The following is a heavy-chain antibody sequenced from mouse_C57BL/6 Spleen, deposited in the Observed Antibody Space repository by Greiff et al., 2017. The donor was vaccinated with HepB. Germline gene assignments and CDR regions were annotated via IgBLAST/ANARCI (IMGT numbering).Heavy chain of an antibody. CDR2: IWTGGGT. Sequence: VHLVESGPGLVAPSQSLSITCTVSGFSLTSYAISWVRQPPGKGLEWLGVIWTGGGTNYNSALKSRLSISKDNSKSQVFLKMNSLQTDDTARYYCASSNSNYGWFAYWGQGTLVTVSA. CDR1: GFSLTSYA. D-gene: IGHD2-5*01. CDR3: ASSNSNYGWFAY. J-gene: IGHJ3*01. V-gene: IGHV2-9-1*01.